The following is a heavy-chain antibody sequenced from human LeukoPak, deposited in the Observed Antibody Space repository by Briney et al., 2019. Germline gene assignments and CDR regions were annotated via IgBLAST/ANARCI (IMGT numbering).Heavy chain of an antibody. CDR2: IYPGDSDT. D-gene: IGHD2-2*01. CDR3: ARHGPAAIPSDY. J-gene: IGHJ4*02. Sequence: GESLKISCKGSGYSFTNNWIGWVRQMPGKGLEWMGIIYPGDSDTRYSPSFQGQVTISADKSINTAYLQWSSLKASDTAMYFCARHGPAAIPSDYWGQGTLVTVSS. CDR1: GYSFTNNW. V-gene: IGHV5-51*01.